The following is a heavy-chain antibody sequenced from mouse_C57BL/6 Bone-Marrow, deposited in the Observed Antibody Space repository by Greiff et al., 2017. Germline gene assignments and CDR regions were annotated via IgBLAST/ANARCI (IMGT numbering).Heavy chain of an antibody. CDR2: ISNGGGST. J-gene: IGHJ4*01. CDR1: GFTFSDYY. D-gene: IGHD2-4*01. Sequence: EVKLVESGGGLVQPGGSLKLSCAASGFTFSDYYMYWVRQTPEKRLEWVAYISNGGGSTYYPDTVKGRFTISRDKAKNTLYLQMSRLKSEDTAMYYCARQGDYDEAMDYWGQGTSVTVSS. CDR3: ARQGDYDEAMDY. V-gene: IGHV5-12*01.